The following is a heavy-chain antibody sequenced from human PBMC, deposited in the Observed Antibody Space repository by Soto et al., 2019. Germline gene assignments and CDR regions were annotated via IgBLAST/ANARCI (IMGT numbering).Heavy chain of an antibody. CDR3: AKDVVKSSSWYPYYYYYMDV. D-gene: IGHD6-13*01. CDR1: GFTLSSYA. V-gene: IGHV3-23*01. J-gene: IGHJ6*03. Sequence: GGSLRLSCAASGFTLSSYAMSWVRQAPGKGLEWVSAISGSGGSTYYADSVKGRFTISRDNSKNTLYLQMNSLRAEDTAVYYCAKDVVKSSSWYPYYYYYMDVWGKGTTVTVSS. CDR2: ISGSGGST.